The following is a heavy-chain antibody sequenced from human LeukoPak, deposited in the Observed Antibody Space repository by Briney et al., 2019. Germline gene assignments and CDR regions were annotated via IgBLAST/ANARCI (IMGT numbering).Heavy chain of an antibody. CDR1: GYTFTGYY. Sequence: ASMKVSCKASGYTFTGYYMHWVRQAPGQGLEWMGWINPNSGGTNYAQKFQGRVTMTRDTSISTAYMELSRLRPNDTAVYYCASSDYSNRFFDYWGQGTLVTVSS. V-gene: IGHV1-2*02. J-gene: IGHJ4*02. CDR3: ASSDYSNRFFDY. CDR2: INPNSGGT. D-gene: IGHD4-11*01.